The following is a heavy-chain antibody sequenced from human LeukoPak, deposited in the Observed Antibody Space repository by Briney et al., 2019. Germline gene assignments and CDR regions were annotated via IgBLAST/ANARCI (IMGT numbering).Heavy chain of an antibody. CDR3: ARLYCSGGSCYEENWFDP. CDR1: GGSISSGGYY. V-gene: IGHV4-31*03. J-gene: IGHJ5*02. D-gene: IGHD2-15*01. Sequence: SETLSLTCTVSGGSISSGGYYWSWLRQHPGEGLEWIGYIYYSGSTYYNPSLKSRVTISVDTSKNQFSLKLSSVTAADTAVYYCARLYCSGGSCYEENWFDPWGQGTLVTVSS. CDR2: IYYSGST.